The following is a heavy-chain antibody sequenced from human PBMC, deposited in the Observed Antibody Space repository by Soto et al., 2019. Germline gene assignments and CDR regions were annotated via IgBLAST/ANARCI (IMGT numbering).Heavy chain of an antibody. V-gene: IGHV4-59*01. J-gene: IGHJ4*02. D-gene: IGHD4-17*01. CDR2: IYYSGST. Sequence: ETLSLTCTVSGGSISSYYWSWIRQPPGKGLEWIGYIYYSGSTNYNPSLKSRVTISVDTSKNQFSLKLSSVTAADTAVYYCARFSVYGDYYFDYWGQGTLVTVSS. CDR1: GGSISSYY. CDR3: ARFSVYGDYYFDY.